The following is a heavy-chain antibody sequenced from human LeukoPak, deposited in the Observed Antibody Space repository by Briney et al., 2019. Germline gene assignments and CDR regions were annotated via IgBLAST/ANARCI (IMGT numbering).Heavy chain of an antibody. CDR2: MNPNSGNT. Sequence: ASVKVSCKASGYTFTSYDINWVRQATGQGLEWMGWMNPNSGNTGYVQKFQGRVTMTRNTSISTAYMELSSLRSEDTAVYYCARERGDTAMVTGHYYYYYYMDVWGKGTTVTVSS. CDR3: ARERGDTAMVTGHYYYYYYMDV. D-gene: IGHD5-18*01. J-gene: IGHJ6*03. V-gene: IGHV1-8*01. CDR1: GYTFTSYD.